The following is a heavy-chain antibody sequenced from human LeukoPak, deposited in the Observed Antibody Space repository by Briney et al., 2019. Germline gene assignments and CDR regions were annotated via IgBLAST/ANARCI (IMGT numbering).Heavy chain of an antibody. V-gene: IGHV4-4*07. J-gene: IGHJ6*03. D-gene: IGHD3-22*01. CDR2: IYTSGST. Sequence: SETLSLTCAVSGYSISSGYYWSWIRQSAGKGLEWIGRIYTSGSTNYNPSLKSRVTMSVDTSKNQFSLKLSSVTAADTAVYYCARDLPAVYYYDSSGYYLPYYYYYMDVWGKGTTVTVSS. CDR3: ARDLPAVYYYDSSGYYLPYYYYYMDV. CDR1: GYSISSGYY.